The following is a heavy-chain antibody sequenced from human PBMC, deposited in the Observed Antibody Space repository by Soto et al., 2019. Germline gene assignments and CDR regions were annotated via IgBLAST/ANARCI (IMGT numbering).Heavy chain of an antibody. CDR3: ARLAWAWS. CDR2: IYPGDSDT. Sequence: GESLKISCKGSGYTFTDYWIGWVRQLPGKGLEWMGIIYPGDSDTRYSPSFQGHVTITVDKSTSTAYLQWSSLKASDTAMYYCARLAWAWSWGQGTLVTVSS. V-gene: IGHV5-51*01. D-gene: IGHD2-8*01. J-gene: IGHJ4*02. CDR1: GYTFTDYW.